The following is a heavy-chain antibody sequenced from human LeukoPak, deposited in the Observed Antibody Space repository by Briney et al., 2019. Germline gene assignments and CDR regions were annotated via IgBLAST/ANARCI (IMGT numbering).Heavy chain of an antibody. CDR3: ASYDFWSGQDWYYFDY. V-gene: IGHV4-39*07. CDR2: IHYSGST. D-gene: IGHD3-3*01. J-gene: IGHJ4*02. Sequence: SETLSLTCTVSGGSISSSSYYWGWIRQPPGKGLEWIGSIHYSGSTYYNPSLKSRVTISVDTSKNQFSLKLSSVTAADTAVYYCASYDFWSGQDWYYFDYWGQGTLVTVSS. CDR1: GGSISSSSYY.